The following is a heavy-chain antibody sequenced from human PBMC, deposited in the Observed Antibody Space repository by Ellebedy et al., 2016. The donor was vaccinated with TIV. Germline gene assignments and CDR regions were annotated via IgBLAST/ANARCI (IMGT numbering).Heavy chain of an antibody. CDR1: GGTFSSYA. D-gene: IGHD5-18*01. CDR3: ASGYSYGLEDY. V-gene: IGHV1-69*04. CDR2: IIPILGIA. Sequence: AASVKVSCKASGGTFSSYAISWVRQAPGQGLEWMGRIIPILGIANYVQKFQGRVTITADKSTSTAYMELSSLRSEDTAVYYCASGYSYGLEDYWGQGTLVTVSS. J-gene: IGHJ4*02.